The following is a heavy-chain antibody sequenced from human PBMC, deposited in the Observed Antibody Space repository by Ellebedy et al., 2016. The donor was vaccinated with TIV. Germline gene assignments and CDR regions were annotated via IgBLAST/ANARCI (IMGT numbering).Heavy chain of an antibody. Sequence: MPSETLSLTCTVSGGSISSSSYYWGWIRQPPGKGLEWIGSIYYSGSTYYNPSLKSRVTISVDTSKNQFSLKLSSVTAADTAVYYCARGGSYQYYFDYWGQGTLVTVSS. CDR3: ARGGSYQYYFDY. CDR1: GGSISSSSYY. CDR2: IYYSGST. J-gene: IGHJ4*02. D-gene: IGHD1-26*01. V-gene: IGHV4-39*07.